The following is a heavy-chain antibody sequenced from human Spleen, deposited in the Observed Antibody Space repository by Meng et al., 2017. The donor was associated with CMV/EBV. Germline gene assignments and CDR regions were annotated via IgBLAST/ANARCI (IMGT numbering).Heavy chain of an antibody. CDR2: IYPGDSTA. Sequence: SCKGSGFRFSSQWIGWVRQMSGEGLEWVGIIYPGDSTARYSPSFQGQVTISADTYINTAYLQWRSLKASDSAIYFCVRGLERPRWVDPWGQGTLVTVSS. CDR1: GFRFSSQW. V-gene: IGHV5-51*01. CDR3: VRGLERPRWVDP. D-gene: IGHD1-1*01. J-gene: IGHJ5*02.